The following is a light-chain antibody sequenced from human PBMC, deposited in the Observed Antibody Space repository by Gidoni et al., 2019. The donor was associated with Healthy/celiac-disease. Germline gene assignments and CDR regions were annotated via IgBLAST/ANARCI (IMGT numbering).Light chain of an antibody. V-gene: IGKV3-11*01. CDR1: QSVSSY. Sequence: EIVLTQSPATLSVSPGESATLSCRASQSVSSYLAWYQQKPGKAPRLLIYDASNRATGIPARFSGSGSGTDFTLTISSLEPEDFAVYYCQQRSNWLTFGGGTKVEIK. CDR2: DAS. J-gene: IGKJ4*01. CDR3: QQRSNWLT.